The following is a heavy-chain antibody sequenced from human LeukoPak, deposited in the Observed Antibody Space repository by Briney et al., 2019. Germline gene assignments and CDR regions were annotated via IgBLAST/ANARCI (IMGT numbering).Heavy chain of an antibody. Sequence: ASVKISCKATSRISWVRQAPGQGLEWMGWIGTYGGDTYYAQKFQGRITVTTDTSTSTVYMELRNLRSDDTAVYYCARDLWNFYDDSGYNRDFDSWGQGTLVTVSS. J-gene: IGHJ5*01. D-gene: IGHD3-22*01. CDR1: TSR. V-gene: IGHV1-18*01. CDR3: ARDLWNFYDDSGYNRDFDS. CDR2: IGTYGGDT.